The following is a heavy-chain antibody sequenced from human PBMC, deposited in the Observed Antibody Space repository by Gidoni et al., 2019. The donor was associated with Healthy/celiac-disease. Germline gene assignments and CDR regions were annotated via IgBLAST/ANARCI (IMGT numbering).Heavy chain of an antibody. CDR1: GFTFSSYA. CDR3: ARDLRGNYYDSSGYYL. CDR2: RSYDGSNK. D-gene: IGHD3-22*01. J-gene: IGHJ5*02. Sequence: QVQLVESGGGVVQPGRPLRLTCAASGFTFSSYAMHWVRQAPGKGLEWVAVRSYDGSNKYYADSVKGRFTISRDNSKNTLYLQMNSLRAEDTAVYYCARDLRGNYYDSSGYYLWGQGTLVTVSS. V-gene: IGHV3-30-3*01.